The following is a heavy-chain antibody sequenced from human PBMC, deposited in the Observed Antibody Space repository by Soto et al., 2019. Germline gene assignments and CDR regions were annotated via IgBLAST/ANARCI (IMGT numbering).Heavy chain of an antibody. Sequence: SETLSLTCAVSGASISGSDYYLAWLRQSPGKGPEWIGSVFYTGFTSYNPSLESRVSVSVDTSKSQFSLKLSAVTAADTAVYYCATSQKGYNWNYFDHWGQGALVTVSS. CDR3: ATSQKGYNWNYFDH. CDR2: VFYTGFT. CDR1: GASISGSDYY. V-gene: IGHV4-39*01. D-gene: IGHD1-20*01. J-gene: IGHJ4*02.